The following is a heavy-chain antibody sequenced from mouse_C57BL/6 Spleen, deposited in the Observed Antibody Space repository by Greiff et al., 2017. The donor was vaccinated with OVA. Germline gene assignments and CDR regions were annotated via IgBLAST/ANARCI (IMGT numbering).Heavy chain of an antibody. J-gene: IGHJ1*03. CDR2: IRYDGRN. Sequence: EVQLQEPGPGLVKPSQSLSLTCSVTGYSITSGYYWNWIRQFPGNILELMGYIRYDGRNNYNPTLKNRTPITRDTSENQFFLKLNSVTTEDTAAYYGARGDDGNSYGWYFEVWGTGTTVTVAS. V-gene: IGHV3-6*01. CDR3: ARGDDGNSYGWYFEV. D-gene: IGHD1-1*01. CDR1: GYSITSGYY.